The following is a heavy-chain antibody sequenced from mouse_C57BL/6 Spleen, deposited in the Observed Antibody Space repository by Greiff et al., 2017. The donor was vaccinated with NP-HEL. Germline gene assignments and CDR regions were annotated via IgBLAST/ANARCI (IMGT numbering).Heavy chain of an antibody. D-gene: IGHD1-1*01. V-gene: IGHV1-7*01. CDR2: INPSSGYT. CDR3: ATYYYGSSDYFDY. CDR1: GYTFTSYW. J-gene: IGHJ2*01. Sequence: LVESGAELAKPGASVKLSCKASGYTFTSYWMHWVKQRPGQGLEWIGYINPSSGYTKYNQKFKDKATLTADKSSSTAYMQLSSLTYEDSAVYYCATYYYGSSDYFDYWGQGTTLTVSS.